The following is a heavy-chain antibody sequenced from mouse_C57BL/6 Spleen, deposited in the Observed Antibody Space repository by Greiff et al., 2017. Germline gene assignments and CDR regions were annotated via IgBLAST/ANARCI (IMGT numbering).Heavy chain of an antibody. CDR2: SNPSNGGT. D-gene: IGHD2-1*01. CDR1: GYTFTSYW. V-gene: IGHV1-53*01. J-gene: IGHJ2*01. Sequence: QVQLQQPGTELVKPGASVKLSCKASGYTFTSYWMHWVKQRPGQGLEWIGNSNPSNGGTNYNEKFKSKATLTVDKSSSTAYMQLSSLSSEDSAVYYCARGEGYGNYFDDWGQGTTVTVSS. CDR3: ARGEGYGNYFDD.